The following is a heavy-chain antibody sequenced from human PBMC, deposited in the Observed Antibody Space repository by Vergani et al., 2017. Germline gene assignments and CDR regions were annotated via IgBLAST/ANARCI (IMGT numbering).Heavy chain of an antibody. CDR1: GYTFTSYD. Sequence: VQLVQSGAEVKKPGASVKVSCKASGYTFTSYDINWVRQATGQGLEWMGWMNPNSGNTGYAQKFQGRVTMTRNTSISTAYMELSSLRSEDTAVYYCAGGQWYSSSWYGDRGGYMDVWGKGTTVTVSS. CDR3: AGGQWYSSSWYGDRGGYMDV. J-gene: IGHJ6*03. CDR2: MNPNSGNT. D-gene: IGHD6-13*01. V-gene: IGHV1-8*01.